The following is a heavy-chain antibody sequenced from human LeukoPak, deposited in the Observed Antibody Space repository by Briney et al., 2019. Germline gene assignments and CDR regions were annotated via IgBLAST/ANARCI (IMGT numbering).Heavy chain of an antibody. CDR1: GFTSSGYW. CDR3: TRGDPDY. CDR2: INYGGSDR. J-gene: IGHJ4*02. V-gene: IGHV3-7*01. D-gene: IGHD2-21*02. Sequence: GRSLRPSCAASGFTSSGYWMQWVRQAPGKGLQWVANINYGGSDRYYVDSVKGRFTISRDNAKNSLYLQMNSLTVEDTAVYYCTRGDPDYWGQGTLVTVSS.